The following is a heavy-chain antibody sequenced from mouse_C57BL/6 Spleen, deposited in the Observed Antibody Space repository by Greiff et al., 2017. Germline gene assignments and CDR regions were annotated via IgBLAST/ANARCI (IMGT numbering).Heavy chain of an antibody. CDR1: GFTFSSYT. CDR3: AGHDIDYGYDGYWYFDV. D-gene: IGHD2-2*01. J-gene: IGHJ1*03. Sequence: EVQLVESGGGLVKPGGSLKLSCAASGFTFSSYTMSWVRQTPEKRLEWVATISGGGGNTYYPDSVKGRFTFYRYHAKNTLYLQMSSLRAEGTALYYCAGHDIDYGYDGYWYFDVWGTGTTVTVSS. V-gene: IGHV5-9*01. CDR2: ISGGGGNT.